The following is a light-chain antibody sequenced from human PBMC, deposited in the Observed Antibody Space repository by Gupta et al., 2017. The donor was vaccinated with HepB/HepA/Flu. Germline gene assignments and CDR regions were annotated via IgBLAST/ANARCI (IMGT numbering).Light chain of an antibody. Sequence: ECVSTQSPVSLSLSPGARATPAGRASQNCSTYLAWYKQKPGQGPKLLIYGASIRATGIPARFSGSGSGTDFTLTISSLEPEDFAVYVCQQYSNRPHTFGQGTKLEIK. CDR2: GAS. CDR3: QQYSNRPHT. CDR1: QNCSTY. V-gene: IGKV3-11*01. J-gene: IGKJ2*01.